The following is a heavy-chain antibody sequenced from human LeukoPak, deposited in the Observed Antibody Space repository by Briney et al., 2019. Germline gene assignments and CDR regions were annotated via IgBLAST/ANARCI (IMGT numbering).Heavy chain of an antibody. CDR3: ARKEGGATDY. V-gene: IGHV4-59*08. CDR1: GGSISSYY. D-gene: IGHD3-16*01. CDR2: IYYSGST. Sequence: SETLSLTCTVSGGSISSYYWSWIRQPPGEGLEWIGYIYYSGSTNYNPSLKSRVTISVDTSKNQFSLKLSSVTAADTAVYYCARKEGGATDYWGQGTLVTVSS. J-gene: IGHJ4*02.